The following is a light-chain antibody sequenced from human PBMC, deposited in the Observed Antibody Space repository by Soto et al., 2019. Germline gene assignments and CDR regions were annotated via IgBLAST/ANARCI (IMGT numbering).Light chain of an antibody. CDR2: GAS. CDR1: QIVNSNG. J-gene: IGKJ2*01. Sequence: EIVLTQSPDTLSLSPGERATLSCRASQIVNSNGLAWYQQKPGQAPRLLIYGASSRPGGIPDKFSGSGSGTDFTFTINRLEPEDFAVYSCQQYVRSPYTFAQGTKLEI. V-gene: IGKV3-20*01. CDR3: QQYVRSPYT.